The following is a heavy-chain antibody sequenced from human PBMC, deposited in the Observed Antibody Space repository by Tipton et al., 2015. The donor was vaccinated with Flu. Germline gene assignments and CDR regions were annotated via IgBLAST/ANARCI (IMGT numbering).Heavy chain of an antibody. CDR1: GFTFSSYG. D-gene: IGHD1/OR15-1a*01. J-gene: IGHJ6*02. CDR2: IRYDGSNK. V-gene: IGHV3-30*02. CDR3: ARGPLPDGNWYNGMDV. Sequence: SGFTFSSYGMHWVRQAPGKGLEWVAFIRYDGSNKYYADSVKGRFTISRDNSKNTLYLQMSSLRVGDTAVYYCARGPLPDGNWYNGMDVWGQGTTVTVSS.